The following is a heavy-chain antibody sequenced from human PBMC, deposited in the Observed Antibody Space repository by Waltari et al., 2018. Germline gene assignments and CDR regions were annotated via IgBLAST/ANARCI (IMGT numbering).Heavy chain of an antibody. V-gene: IGHV3-23*01. D-gene: IGHD5-12*01. CDR3: AQDRRGYDQPVDF. Sequence: EVQLLESGGGLVQPGGSLRLSGAASGFTCSGHARSWVRQAPGQGLEWVSAISCSVSGTYYADSANGRFTISRDNSMNTLYLQMNSRRAEDTALYYCAQDRRGYDQPVDFWGQGTLVTVSS. CDR2: ISCSVSGT. CDR1: GFTCSGHA. J-gene: IGHJ4*02.